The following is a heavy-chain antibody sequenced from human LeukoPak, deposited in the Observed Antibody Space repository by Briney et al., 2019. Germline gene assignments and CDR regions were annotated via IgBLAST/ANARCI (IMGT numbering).Heavy chain of an antibody. V-gene: IGHV1-69*01. CDR1: GGTFSSYA. Sequence: GSSVRVSCKASGGTFSSYAISWVRQAPGQGLEWMGGIIPIFGTANYAQKFQGRVTITADESTSTAYMELSSLRSEDTAVYYCARDIEIFVQGPNENWFDPWGQGTLVTVSS. D-gene: IGHD2/OR15-2a*01. CDR3: ARDIEIFVQGPNENWFDP. J-gene: IGHJ5*02. CDR2: IIPIFGTA.